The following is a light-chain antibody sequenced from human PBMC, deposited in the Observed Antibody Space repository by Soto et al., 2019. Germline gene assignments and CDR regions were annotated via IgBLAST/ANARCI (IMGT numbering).Light chain of an antibody. CDR1: QSVSSSY. CDR3: QQYGSSPWT. Sequence: EIVLTQSPVTLSLSPGERATLSCRASQSVSSSYLAWYQQIPGQAPRLLIYGASSRATGIPDRFSGSGSGTDFTLTISRLEPADFAVYYCQQYGSSPWTFRQGTKVEVK. CDR2: GAS. V-gene: IGKV3-20*01. J-gene: IGKJ1*01.